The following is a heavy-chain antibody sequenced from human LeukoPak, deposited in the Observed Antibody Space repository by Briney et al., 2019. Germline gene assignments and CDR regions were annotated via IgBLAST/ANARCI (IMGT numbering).Heavy chain of an antibody. V-gene: IGHV1-18*01. CDR2: ISAYNGNT. J-gene: IGHJ4*02. Sequence: ASVKVSCKASGYTFTSYGISWVRQAPGQGLEWMGWISAYNGNTNYAQKLQGRVTMTTDTSTSTAYMELRSLRSDDTAAYYCARFDHDSSGYYSDYWGQGTLVTVSS. CDR3: ARFDHDSSGYYSDY. CDR1: GYTFTSYG. D-gene: IGHD3-22*01.